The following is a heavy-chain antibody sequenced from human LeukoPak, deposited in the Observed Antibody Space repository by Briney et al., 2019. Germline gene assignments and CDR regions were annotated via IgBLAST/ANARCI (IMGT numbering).Heavy chain of an antibody. V-gene: IGHV4-4*07. Sequence: PSETLSLTCTVSGGSISSYYWSWIRQPAGKGLEWIGRIYTSGSTNYNPSLKSRVTMSVDTSKNQFSLKLSSVTAADTAVYYCARGRRDGYNFYWYFDLWGRGTLVTVSS. D-gene: IGHD5-24*01. CDR3: ARGRRDGYNFYWYFDL. J-gene: IGHJ2*01. CDR1: GGSISSYY. CDR2: IYTSGST.